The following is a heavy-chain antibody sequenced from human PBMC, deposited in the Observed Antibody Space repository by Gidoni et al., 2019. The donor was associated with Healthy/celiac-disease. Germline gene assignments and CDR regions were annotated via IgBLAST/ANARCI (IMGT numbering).Heavy chain of an antibody. CDR3: AREGVVGEANDY. Sequence: QVQLVESGGGVVQPGRSLRLSCAASGFTFSCYVMQRVRQAPGKGLEWVAVISYDGSNKYYADSVKGRFTISRDNSKNTLYLQMNSLRAEDTAVYYCAREGVVGEANDYWGQGTLVTVSS. J-gene: IGHJ4*02. CDR2: ISYDGSNK. V-gene: IGHV3-30*01. D-gene: IGHD2-2*01. CDR1: GFTFSCYV.